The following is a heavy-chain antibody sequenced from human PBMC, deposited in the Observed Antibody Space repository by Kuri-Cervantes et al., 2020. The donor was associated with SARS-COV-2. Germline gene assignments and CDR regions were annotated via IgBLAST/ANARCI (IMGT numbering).Heavy chain of an antibody. CDR3: ARDNYYGSGSYCSRGAFDI. Sequence: GESLKISCAASGFTFSSYAMHWVRQAPGKGLEWVAVISYDGSNKYYADSVKGRFTISRDNSKNTLYLQMNSLRAEDTAVYYCARDNYYGSGSYCSRGAFDIWGQGTMVTVSS. CDR2: ISYDGSNK. J-gene: IGHJ3*02. V-gene: IGHV3-30-3*01. D-gene: IGHD3-10*01. CDR1: GFTFSSYA.